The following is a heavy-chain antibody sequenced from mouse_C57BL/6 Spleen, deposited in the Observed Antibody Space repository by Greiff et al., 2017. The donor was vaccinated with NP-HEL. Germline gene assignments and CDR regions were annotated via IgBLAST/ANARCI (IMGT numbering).Heavy chain of an antibody. V-gene: IGHV1-52*01. CDR1: GYTFSRYW. CDR2: IDPSDSET. Sequence: QVQLQQPGAELVRPGSSVKLSCKASGYTFSRYWMHLVKQRPIQGLEWIGNIDPSDSETHYNQKFKDKATLTVDKSSSTAYMQLSSLTSEDSAVYYCARGYYDYDRGDAMDYWGQGTSVTVSS. D-gene: IGHD2-4*01. CDR3: ARGYYDYDRGDAMDY. J-gene: IGHJ4*01.